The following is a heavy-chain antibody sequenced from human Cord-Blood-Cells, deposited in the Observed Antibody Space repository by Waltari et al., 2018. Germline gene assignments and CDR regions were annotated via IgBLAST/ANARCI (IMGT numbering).Heavy chain of an antibody. CDR3: ARDLGGGWFDP. D-gene: IGHD3-16*01. V-gene: IGHV3-33*01. Sequence: QVQLVESGGGVVQPGRSLRLSCAASGFTFSSYGMHWVRQAPGKGLEWVAVIWYDRSNKYYADSVKGRFTISRDNSKNTLYLQMNSLRAEDTAVYYCARDLGGGWFDPWGQGTLVTVSS. CDR2: IWYDRSNK. CDR1: GFTFSSYG. J-gene: IGHJ5*02.